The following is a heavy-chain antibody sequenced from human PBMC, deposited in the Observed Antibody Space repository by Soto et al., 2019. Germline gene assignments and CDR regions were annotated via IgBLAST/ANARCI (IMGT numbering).Heavy chain of an antibody. CDR1: GGSISSYY. CDR2: IYYSGST. CDR3: ARLTAGCSSTSCYGYYYYYYMDV. V-gene: IGHV4-59*08. J-gene: IGHJ6*03. Sequence: SETLSLTCTVSGGSISSYYWSWIRQPPGKGLEWIGYIYYSGSTNYNPSLKSRVTISVDTSKNQFSLKLSSVTAADTAVYYCARLTAGCSSTSCYGYYYYYYMDVWGKGTTVTVSS. D-gene: IGHD2-2*01.